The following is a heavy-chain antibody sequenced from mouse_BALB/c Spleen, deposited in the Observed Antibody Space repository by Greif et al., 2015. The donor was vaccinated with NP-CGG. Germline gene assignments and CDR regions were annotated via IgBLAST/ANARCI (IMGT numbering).Heavy chain of an antibody. CDR1: GDSITSGY. V-gene: IGHV3-8*02. Sequence: EVHLVESGPSLVKPSQTLSLTCSVTGDSITSGYWNWIRKFPGNKLEYMGYISYSGSTYYNPSLKSRISITRDTSKNXYYLQLKSGATEDTATYYSARYYYGSSYYFDYWGQGTTLTVSS. CDR3: ARYYYGSSYYFDY. CDR2: ISYSGST. D-gene: IGHD1-1*01. J-gene: IGHJ2*01.